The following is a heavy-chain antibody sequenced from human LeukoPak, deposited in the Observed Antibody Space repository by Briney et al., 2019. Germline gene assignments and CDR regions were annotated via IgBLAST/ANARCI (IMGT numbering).Heavy chain of an antibody. CDR3: ARLGILTGSVEYYFDY. D-gene: IGHD3-9*01. Sequence: GESLKISCKGSGYSFTSYWIGWVRQMPGKGLEWMGIIYPNDSDTRYSPSFQGQVTISADKSISTAYLQWSSLKASDTAMYYCARLGILTGSVEYYFDYWGQGTLVTVSS. J-gene: IGHJ4*02. V-gene: IGHV5-51*01. CDR1: GYSFTSYW. CDR2: IYPNDSDT.